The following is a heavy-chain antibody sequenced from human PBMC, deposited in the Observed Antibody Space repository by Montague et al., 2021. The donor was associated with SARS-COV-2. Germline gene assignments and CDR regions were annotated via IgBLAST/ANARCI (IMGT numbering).Heavy chain of an antibody. CDR3: ARSLISASGTGSNFDS. Sequence: SETLSLTCTVSGGSISDSNYLWGWIRQPPGKGLEWIGDIHYSGTYDNPSLRSRVTMSRDLSENQFSLRLRSVTAADTALYYCARSLISASGTGSNFDSWGQGTLVAVSS. D-gene: IGHD6-13*01. V-gene: IGHV4-39*07. J-gene: IGHJ4*02. CDR2: IHYSGT. CDR1: GGSISDSNYL.